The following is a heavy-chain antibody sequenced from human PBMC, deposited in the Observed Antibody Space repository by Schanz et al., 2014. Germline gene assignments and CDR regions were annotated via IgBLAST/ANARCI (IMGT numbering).Heavy chain of an antibody. V-gene: IGHV3-53*01. D-gene: IGHD7-27*01. Sequence: EVQLVESGGGLIQPGGSLRLSCAVSGFTVNTNYMSWVRQAPGKGLEWISSMYINSGSTQYADSVKGRFIISRDSSKNTLFLQMNSLRDEDTAIYYCVRDYNWGFDNWGQGTLVTVSS. J-gene: IGHJ4*02. CDR1: GFTVNTNY. CDR3: VRDYNWGFDN. CDR2: MYINSGST.